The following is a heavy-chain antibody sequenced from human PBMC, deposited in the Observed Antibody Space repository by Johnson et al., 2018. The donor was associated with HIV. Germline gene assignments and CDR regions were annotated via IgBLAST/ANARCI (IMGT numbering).Heavy chain of an antibody. V-gene: IGHV3-23*04. CDR2: ISGSDHST. J-gene: IGHJ3*01. D-gene: IGHD5-12*01. Sequence: VQLVESGGGLVQPGGSLRLSCAASGFTVSSNYMSWVRQAPGKGLEWVSPISGSDHSTYYADSVRGRFSISRDKSKDTLYLQMSSLRAEDTAVYYCAKGRGYDYDALDFWGQGTMVTVSS. CDR3: AKGRGYDYDALDF. CDR1: GFTVSSNY.